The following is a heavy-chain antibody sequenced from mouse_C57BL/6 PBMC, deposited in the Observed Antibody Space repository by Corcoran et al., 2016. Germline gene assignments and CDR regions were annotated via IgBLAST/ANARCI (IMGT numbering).Heavy chain of an antibody. CDR1: GYTFTDYY. Sequence: EVQLQQSGPELVKPGASVKISCKASGYTFTDYYMNWVKQSHGKSLEWIGDINPNNGGTSYNQKFKGKATLTVDKSSSTAYMELRSLTSEDSAVYYCASYDYDDAMDYWGQGTSFTVSS. CDR2: INPNNGGT. J-gene: IGHJ4*01. CDR3: ASYDYDDAMDY. D-gene: IGHD2-3*01. V-gene: IGHV1-26*01.